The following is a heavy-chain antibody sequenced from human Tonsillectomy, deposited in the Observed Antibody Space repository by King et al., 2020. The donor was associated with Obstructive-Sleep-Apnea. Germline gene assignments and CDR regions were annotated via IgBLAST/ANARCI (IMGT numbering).Heavy chain of an antibody. D-gene: IGHD2-15*01. J-gene: IGHJ4*02. CDR3: ARDPSLPEVVVAASPTHFDY. CDR1: GFTFSDYY. Sequence: VQLVESGGGLVKPGGSLRLSCAASGFTFSDYYMSWIRQAPGKGLEWVSYISSSGSTIYYADSVKGRFTISRDNAKNSLYLQMNSLRAEDTAVYYCARDPSLPEVVVAASPTHFDYWGQGTLVTVSS. CDR2: ISSSGSTI. V-gene: IGHV3-11*01.